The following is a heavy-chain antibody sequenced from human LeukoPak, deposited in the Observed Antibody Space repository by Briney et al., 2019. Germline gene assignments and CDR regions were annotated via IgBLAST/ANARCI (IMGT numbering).Heavy chain of an antibody. J-gene: IGHJ6*02. CDR2: IIPMLGIA. CDR3: ARAGSGPTNYYYYGMDV. D-gene: IGHD3-10*01. Sequence: SVTVSCKASGGTFIIYAIRWVRQAPGQGLEWVGRIIPMLGIANYAQKFQGRVTITADKSTSTAYMELSSLRSEDTAVYYCARAGSGPTNYYYYGMDVWGQGTTVTVSS. CDR1: GGTFIIYA. V-gene: IGHV1-69*04.